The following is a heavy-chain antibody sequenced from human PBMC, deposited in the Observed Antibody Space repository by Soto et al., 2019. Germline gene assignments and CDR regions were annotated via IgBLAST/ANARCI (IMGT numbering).Heavy chain of an antibody. J-gene: IGHJ2*01. CDR2: ISWNSGSI. V-gene: IGHV3-9*01. CDR3: AKDKAVGATSRYFDL. CDR1: GFTFDDYA. D-gene: IGHD1-26*01. Sequence: EVQLVESGGGLVQPGRSLRLSCAASGFTFDDYAMHWVRQAPGKGLEWVSGISWNSGSIGYADSVKGRFTISRDNAKNSLDLQMNSLRAEDTAVYYCAKDKAVGATSRYFDLWGRGTLVTVSS.